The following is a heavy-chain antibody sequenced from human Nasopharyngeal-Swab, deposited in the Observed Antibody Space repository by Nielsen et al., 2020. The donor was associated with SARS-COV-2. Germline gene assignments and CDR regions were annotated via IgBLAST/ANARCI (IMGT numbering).Heavy chain of an antibody. CDR3: ARDIGHCSSGNCYGDWFDP. Sequence: SVKVSCKASGGTFSSNGITWVRQAPGQGLEWMGGILPMIGLTNYAQKFQGRVIITADKSTSTTYMDLSSLTSEDTAVYYCARDIGHCSSGNCYGDWFDPWGQGTLVTVSS. D-gene: IGHD2-15*01. J-gene: IGHJ5*02. CDR2: ILPMIGLT. V-gene: IGHV1-69*10. CDR1: GGTFSSNG.